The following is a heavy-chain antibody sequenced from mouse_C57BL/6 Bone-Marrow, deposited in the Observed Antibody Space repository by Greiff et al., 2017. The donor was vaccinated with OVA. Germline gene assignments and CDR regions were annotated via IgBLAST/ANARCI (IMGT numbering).Heavy chain of an antibody. J-gene: IGHJ2*01. CDR3: TTGYGSRPLDY. CDR1: GFNIKDYY. V-gene: IGHV14-1*01. CDR2: IDPEDGDT. Sequence: VQLQQPGAELVRPGASVKLSCTASGFNIKDYYMHWVKQRPEPGLEWIGRIDPEDGDTEYAPKFQGKATMTADTSSNTADLQLSSLTSEDTAVYYCTTGYGSRPLDYWGQGTTLTVSS. D-gene: IGHD1-1*01.